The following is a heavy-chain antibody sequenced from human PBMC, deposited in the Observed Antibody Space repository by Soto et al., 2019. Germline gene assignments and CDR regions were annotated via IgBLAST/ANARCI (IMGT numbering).Heavy chain of an antibody. J-gene: IGHJ4*02. CDR1: GYTFTDHF. CDR3: ARDLNPKYGPGSLHGFFDY. CDR2: INTNNGGT. Sequence: ASVKVSCKVSGYTFTDHFIHWVRQAPGQGLEWMGWINTNNGGTKFAEKFQGRVTMTRDTSITTVYMELSRLRSDDTAVHYCARDLNPKYGPGSLHGFFDYWGQGTLVTSPQ. V-gene: IGHV1-2*02. D-gene: IGHD3-10*01.